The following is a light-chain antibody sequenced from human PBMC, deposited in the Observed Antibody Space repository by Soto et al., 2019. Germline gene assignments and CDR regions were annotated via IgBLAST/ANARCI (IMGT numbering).Light chain of an antibody. V-gene: IGLV2-14*01. CDR3: SSYTRSITLV. CDR2: DVS. Sequence: QSALTQPASVSGSPGQSITISCTGTSSDLGTYNYVSWYQQHPGKVPKLMIYDVSNRPSGVSYRFSGSKSGNTASLTISGLQAEDEAGYYCSSYTRSITLVFGGGTQLTVL. CDR1: SSDLGTYNY. J-gene: IGLJ2*01.